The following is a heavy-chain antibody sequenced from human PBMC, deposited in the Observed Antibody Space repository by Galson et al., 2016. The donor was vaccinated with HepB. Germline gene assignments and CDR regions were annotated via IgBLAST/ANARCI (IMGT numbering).Heavy chain of an antibody. CDR2: LYLAGST. Sequence: SLRLSCAASGFRVSDNYMSWVRQSPGQGLEWVSLLYLAGSTDYADSVRGRFIISRDDSQNIFYLQMSNLRPEDTAIYYRARDPSRGVRAFDVWGQGTLVTVSS. V-gene: IGHV3-53*05. J-gene: IGHJ3*01. CDR3: ARDPSRGVRAFDV. D-gene: IGHD2-8*01. CDR1: GFRVSDNY.